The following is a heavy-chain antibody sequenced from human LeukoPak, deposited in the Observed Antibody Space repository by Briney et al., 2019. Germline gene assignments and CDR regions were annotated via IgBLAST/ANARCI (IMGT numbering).Heavy chain of an antibody. J-gene: IGHJ5*02. V-gene: IGHV3-30*02. D-gene: IGHD6-13*01. CDR1: GFTFSDFG. CDR2: IRNDGSND. CDR3: VKGGSSSHNWFDP. Sequence: PGGSLRLSCAASGFTFSDFGMHWVRQAPGKGLEWVAFIRNDGSNDYYPDSVKGRFTISRDNSRTTLYLQMHSLRIEDTAVYYCVKGGSSSHNWFDPWGQGILVTFSS.